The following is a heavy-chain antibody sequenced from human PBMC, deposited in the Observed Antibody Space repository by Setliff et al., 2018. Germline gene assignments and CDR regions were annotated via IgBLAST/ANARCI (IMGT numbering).Heavy chain of an antibody. CDR1: GYSLINYG. Sequence: GASVKVSCKASGYSLINYGITWVRQAPGQGLEWMGWISPYKSDTNYAQKLQGRASMTTHTSTSTAYMELRNLRSHNTALYYCARAPLMVVVPPDSHRFDPWGQGTLVTVSS. V-gene: IGHV1-18*01. CDR3: ARAPLMVVVPPDSHRFDP. CDR2: ISPYKSDT. J-gene: IGHJ5*02. D-gene: IGHD2-2*01.